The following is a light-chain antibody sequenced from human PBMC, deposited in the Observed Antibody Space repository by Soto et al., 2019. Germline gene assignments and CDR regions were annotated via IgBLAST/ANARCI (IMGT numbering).Light chain of an antibody. CDR1: QAINIY. CDR3: QQYDHYPWT. V-gene: IGKV1-16*01. J-gene: IGKJ1*01. CDR2: AAS. Sequence: DVQMTQSPSSLSASVGDRVTITCRASQAINIYSAWFQQKPGKAPTSLIYAASSLRSGVPSRFSGSGSGTVFTLTISNLQPEDFATYYCQQYDHYPWTFGQGTTVEIK.